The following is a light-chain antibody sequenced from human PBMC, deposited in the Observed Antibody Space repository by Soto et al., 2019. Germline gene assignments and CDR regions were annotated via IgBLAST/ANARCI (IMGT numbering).Light chain of an antibody. CDR2: EVI. CDR3: SSYAGSNLGV. V-gene: IGLV2-8*01. CDR1: SSDIGYYKY. J-gene: IGLJ1*01. Sequence: QSVLTQPPSASGPPGQSVTISCTGTSSDIGYYKYVSWYQQHPGKAPKLIIYEVIKRPSGVPDRFSGSKSGNTASLTVSGLQAEDEADYYCSSYAGSNLGVFGTGTKVTVL.